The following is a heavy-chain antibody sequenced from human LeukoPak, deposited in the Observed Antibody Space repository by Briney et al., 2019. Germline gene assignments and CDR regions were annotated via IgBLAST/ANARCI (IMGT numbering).Heavy chain of an antibody. CDR3: ASGSYYFDY. CDR2: ISGTGGST. V-gene: IGHV3-23*01. Sequence: GGSLRLSCAASGFTFITYAMTWVRQAPGKGLEWVSAISGTGGSTYYADSVKGRFTISRDNSKNTLYLQMNSLRAEDTAVYYCASGSYYFDYWGQGTLVTVSS. D-gene: IGHD1-26*01. J-gene: IGHJ4*02. CDR1: GFTFITYA.